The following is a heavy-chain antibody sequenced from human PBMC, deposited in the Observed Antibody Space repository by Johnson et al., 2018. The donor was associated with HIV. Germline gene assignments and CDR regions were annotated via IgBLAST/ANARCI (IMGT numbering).Heavy chain of an antibody. CDR2: ISGSGGST. D-gene: IGHD2-15*01. CDR1: GFTFTYYA. Sequence: VQLVESGGGLVKPGGSLRLSCAASGFTFTYYAMSWVRQAPGKGLEWVSGISGSGGSTYYADSVKGLSTISRDNSNNTLYLHMNSLRAEDTAVYYCAKDPGRRDPHAFDIWGQGTMVTVSS. J-gene: IGHJ3*02. V-gene: IGHV3-23*04. CDR3: AKDPGRRDPHAFDI.